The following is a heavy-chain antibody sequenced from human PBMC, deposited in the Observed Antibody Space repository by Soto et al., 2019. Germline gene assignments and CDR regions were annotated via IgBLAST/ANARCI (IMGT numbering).Heavy chain of an antibody. V-gene: IGHV3-48*01. CDR1: GFTFSSYS. CDR3: AKAKLTGGHYGMDA. Sequence: EEQLVESGGGLVRPGGSLRLSCAASGFTFSSYSMNWVRQAPGEGLEWISYISSSISTTYYADSVKGRFTISRDNAKNSLYLQMNSLRAEDTAVYYCAKAKLTGGHYGMDAWGQGTTVTVSS. D-gene: IGHD3-9*01. J-gene: IGHJ6*02. CDR2: ISSSISTT.